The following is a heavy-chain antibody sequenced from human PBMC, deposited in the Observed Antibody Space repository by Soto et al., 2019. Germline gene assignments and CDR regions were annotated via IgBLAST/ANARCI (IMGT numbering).Heavy chain of an antibody. V-gene: IGHV3-23*01. CDR2: IGLNGENT. CDR1: GFTFSTHA. CDR3: VSAPFAGTKRLDF. J-gene: IGHJ4*02. Sequence: EVQLLESGGGLVQPGGSLRLACATSGFTFSTHALSWVRQAPGMGLEWVSGIGLNGENTNYADSVKGRFTISRDISKNMLFLQMNSLRVGDTAVYYCVSAPFAGTKRLDFWGQGSLVLVSS.